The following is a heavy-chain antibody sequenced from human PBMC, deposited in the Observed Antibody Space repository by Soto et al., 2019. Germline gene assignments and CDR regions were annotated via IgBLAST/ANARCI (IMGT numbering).Heavy chain of an antibody. J-gene: IGHJ6*02. CDR2: ISAYNGNT. CDR3: ARDTRYSGYDYPYYYYGMDV. V-gene: IGHV1-18*04. Sequence: ASVKVSCKASGYTFTSYGISWVRQAPGQGLEWMGWISAYNGNTNYAQKLQGRVTMTTDTSTSTAYMELRSLRSDDTAVYYCARDTRYSGYDYPYYYYGMDVWGHGTTVTVSS. D-gene: IGHD5-12*01. CDR1: GYTFTSYG.